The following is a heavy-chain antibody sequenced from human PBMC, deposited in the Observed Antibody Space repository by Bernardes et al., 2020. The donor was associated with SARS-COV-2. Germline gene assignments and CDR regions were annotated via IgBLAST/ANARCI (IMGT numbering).Heavy chain of an antibody. V-gene: IGHV4-59*08. Sequence: SETLSLTCTVSGGSISSHQWNWIRQSPGRGLEWIANVDYSGTTLYNPALASRATISVDTSRNQFSLKLSSVTAADTATYYCARRINMGTPSPDQNNWFDPWGQGTLV. CDR1: GGSISSHQ. CDR3: ARRINMGTPSPDQNNWFDP. J-gene: IGHJ5*02. D-gene: IGHD3-3*02. CDR2: VDYSGTT.